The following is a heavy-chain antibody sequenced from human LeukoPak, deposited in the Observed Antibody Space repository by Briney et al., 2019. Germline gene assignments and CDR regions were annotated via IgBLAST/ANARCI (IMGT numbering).Heavy chain of an antibody. CDR3: ARQYSYGPLYYYYYYMDV. Sequence: SETLSLTCTVSGVSISSYYWSWIRQPPGKGLEWIGYIYYSGSTNYNPSLKSRVTISVDTSKNQFSLKLSSVTAADTAVYYCARQYSYGPLYYYYYYMDVWGKGTTVTVSS. CDR2: IYYSGST. D-gene: IGHD5-18*01. CDR1: GVSISSYY. V-gene: IGHV4-59*12. J-gene: IGHJ6*03.